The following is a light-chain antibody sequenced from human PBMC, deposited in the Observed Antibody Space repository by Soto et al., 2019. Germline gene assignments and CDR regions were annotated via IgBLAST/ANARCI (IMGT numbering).Light chain of an antibody. Sequence: EIALTQSPGTLSLSPGERATLSCRASQSVSSSYLAWYQQKPGQAPRLLIYDASSRATGIPDRFSGSGSGTDFTLTISRLQPEDFAVYYCQQYGSSPLTFGGGTKVESK. V-gene: IGKV3-20*01. J-gene: IGKJ4*01. CDR3: QQYGSSPLT. CDR2: DAS. CDR1: QSVSSSY.